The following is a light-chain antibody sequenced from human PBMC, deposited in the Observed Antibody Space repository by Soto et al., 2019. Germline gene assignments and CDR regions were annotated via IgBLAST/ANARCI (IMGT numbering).Light chain of an antibody. V-gene: IGKV1-5*03. CDR2: KAS. CDR3: QQYYSYPWT. Sequence: DIQMTQSPSTLSASVGDRVTITCRASQSISSWLAWYQQKPGKAPKLLIYKASSLESGVPSRFSGSGSGTEFTLTISSLQPDDFGTYYCQQYYSYPWTFGQGTKVEIK. J-gene: IGKJ1*01. CDR1: QSISSW.